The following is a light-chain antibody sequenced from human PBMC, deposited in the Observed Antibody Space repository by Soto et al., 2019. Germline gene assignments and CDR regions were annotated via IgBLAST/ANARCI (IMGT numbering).Light chain of an antibody. Sequence: DIQMTQFPSTLSASIGDRVTITCRASQTISNWLAWYQQKPGKAPKLLFYKASSLETGVPSRFSGSGSGTEFTLTISSLQPDDFATYYCQQYTRYSAYTFGQGTRLELK. V-gene: IGKV1-5*03. CDR2: KAS. J-gene: IGKJ2*01. CDR3: QQYTRYSAYT. CDR1: QTISNW.